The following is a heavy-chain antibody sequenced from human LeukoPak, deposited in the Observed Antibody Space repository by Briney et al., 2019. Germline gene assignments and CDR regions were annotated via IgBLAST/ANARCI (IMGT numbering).Heavy chain of an antibody. CDR2: IIPIFGTA. D-gene: IGHD2-2*01. CDR3: ARGYCSSTSCYPITIHSH. J-gene: IGHJ4*02. V-gene: IGHV1-69*13. Sequence: SVKVSCKASGATFSSYAISWVRQAPGQGLEWMGGIIPIFGTANYAQKFQGRVTITADESTSTAYMELSSLRSEDTAVYYCARGYCSSTSCYPITIHSHWGQGTLVTVSS. CDR1: GATFSSYA.